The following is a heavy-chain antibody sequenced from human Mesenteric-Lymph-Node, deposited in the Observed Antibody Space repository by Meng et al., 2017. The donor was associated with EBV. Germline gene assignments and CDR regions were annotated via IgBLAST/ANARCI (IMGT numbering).Heavy chain of an antibody. J-gene: IGHJ4*02. CDR3: AHLTVTNGLDY. CDR2: IYWDDDK. CDR1: GFPLSTSGVG. Sequence: QITLKESGPTLVKPTQNLTPTCTFSGFPLSTSGVGVGWIRQPPGKALEWLALIYWDDDKRYSPSLKSRLTITKDTSKNQVVLTMTNMDPVDTATYYCAHLTVTNGLDYWGQGTLVIVSS. D-gene: IGHD4-17*01. V-gene: IGHV2-5*02.